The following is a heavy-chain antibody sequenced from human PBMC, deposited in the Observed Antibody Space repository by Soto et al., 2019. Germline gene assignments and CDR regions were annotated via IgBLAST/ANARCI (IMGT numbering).Heavy chain of an antibody. CDR1: GGSISSSNW. V-gene: IGHV4-4*02. J-gene: IGHJ3*02. Sequence: PSETLSLTCAVSGGSISSSNWWSWVRQPPGKGLEWIGEIYHSGSTNYNPSLKSRVTISVDKSKNQFSLKPSSVTAADTAVYYCARRIMIEGYDAFDIWGQGTMVTVSS. CDR3: ARRIMIEGYDAFDI. D-gene: IGHD3-16*01. CDR2: IYHSGST.